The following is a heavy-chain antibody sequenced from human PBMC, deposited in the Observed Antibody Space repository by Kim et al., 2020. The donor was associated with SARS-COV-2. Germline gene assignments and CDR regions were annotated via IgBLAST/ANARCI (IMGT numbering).Heavy chain of an antibody. Sequence: GGSLRLSCAASGFTFSSYAMSWVRQAPGKGLEWVSAISGSGGSTYYADSVKGRFTISRDNSKNTLYLQMNSLRAEDTAVYYCAKDRRGYDFWSGYYPHDAFDIWGQGTMVTVSS. CDR1: GFTFSSYA. CDR3: AKDRRGYDFWSGYYPHDAFDI. CDR2: ISGSGGST. D-gene: IGHD3-3*01. V-gene: IGHV3-23*01. J-gene: IGHJ3*02.